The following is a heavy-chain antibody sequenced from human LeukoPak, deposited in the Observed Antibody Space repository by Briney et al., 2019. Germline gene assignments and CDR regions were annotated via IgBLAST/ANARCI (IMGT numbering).Heavy chain of an antibody. V-gene: IGHV4-34*01. CDR3: ARVKKLDRLWNDY. CDR2: INHSGST. Sequence: SETLSLTCAVYGGAFSGFYWSWIRQPPRKGLEWIGEINHSGSTNYNPSLKSRVTISVDTSKNQFSLKLSSVTAADTAVYYCARVKKLDRLWNDYWGQGTLVTVSS. D-gene: IGHD6-13*01. J-gene: IGHJ4*02. CDR1: GGAFSGFY.